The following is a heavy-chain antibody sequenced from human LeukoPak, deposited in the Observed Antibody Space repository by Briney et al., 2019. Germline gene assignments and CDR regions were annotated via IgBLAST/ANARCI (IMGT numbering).Heavy chain of an antibody. CDR3: ARHEVVVPFFDC. V-gene: IGHV4-59*08. J-gene: IGHJ4*02. D-gene: IGHD2-15*01. Sequence: SETLSLTCTVSGGSIINSYWSWIRQPPGKGLEWIGYISFGGSPNYSPSLKSRVTMSVDTSENQFSLKLSSVTAADTAVYYCARHEVVVPFFDCWGQGTLVTVSS. CDR2: ISFGGSP. CDR1: GGSIINSY.